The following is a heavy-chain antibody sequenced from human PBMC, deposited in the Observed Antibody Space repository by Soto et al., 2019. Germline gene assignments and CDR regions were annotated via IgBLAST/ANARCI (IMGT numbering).Heavy chain of an antibody. CDR2: VYYTGST. D-gene: IGHD6-19*01. CDR3: ARSVAVPGAHIDY. V-gene: IGHV4-59*01. CDR1: GGSISGSY. Sequence: LSLPCSVSGGSISGSYWIWIRQSPGKGLEWLGYVYYTGSTNYSPSLRSRVSISVDTSKNEFSLRLSSVTAADTAVYFCARSVAVPGAHIDYWGQGTQVTVSS. J-gene: IGHJ4*02.